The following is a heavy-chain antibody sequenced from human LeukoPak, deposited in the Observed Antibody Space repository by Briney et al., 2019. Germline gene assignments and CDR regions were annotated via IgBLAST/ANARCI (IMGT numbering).Heavy chain of an antibody. Sequence: PPETLSLTCTVSGGSISSYYWSWIRQPPGKGLEWIGYIYYSGSTNYNPSLKSRVTISVDTSKNQFPLKLSSVTAADTAVYYCARSIIATRSKFDYWGQGNLVTVSS. CDR1: GGSISSYY. D-gene: IGHD1/OR15-1a*01. J-gene: IGHJ4*02. CDR3: ARSIIATRSKFDY. V-gene: IGHV4-59*08. CDR2: IYYSGST.